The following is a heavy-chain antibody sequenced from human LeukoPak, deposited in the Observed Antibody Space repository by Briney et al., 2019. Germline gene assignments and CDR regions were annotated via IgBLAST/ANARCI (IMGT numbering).Heavy chain of an antibody. J-gene: IGHJ5*02. CDR2: IKQDGSEK. D-gene: IGHD1-14*01. V-gene: IGHV3-7*01. Sequence: GGSLRLSCAASGFTLSSYSMNWVRQAPGKGLEWVANIKQDGSEKYYVDSVKGRFTISRDNAKNSLYLQMNSLRVEDTAVYYCARDRYLFDPWGQGTLVTVSS. CDR1: GFTLSSYS. CDR3: ARDRYLFDP.